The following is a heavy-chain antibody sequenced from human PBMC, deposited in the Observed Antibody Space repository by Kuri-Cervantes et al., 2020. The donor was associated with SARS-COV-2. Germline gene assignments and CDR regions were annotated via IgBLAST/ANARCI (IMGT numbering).Heavy chain of an antibody. V-gene: IGHV4-59*01. Sequence: GSLRLSCTVSGGSISSYYWSWIRQPPGKGLEWIGYIYYSGSTNYKPSLKSRVTISVDTSKNQFSLKLSSVTAADTAVYYCARSPITMVRGLGWFDPWGQGTRVTGSS. D-gene: IGHD3-10*01. CDR3: ARSPITMVRGLGWFDP. J-gene: IGHJ5*02. CDR2: IYYSGST. CDR1: GGSISSYY.